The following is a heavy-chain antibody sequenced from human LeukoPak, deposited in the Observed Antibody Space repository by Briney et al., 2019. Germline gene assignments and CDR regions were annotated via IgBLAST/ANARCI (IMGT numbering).Heavy chain of an antibody. CDR2: IIPIFDTT. CDR1: GGASGNYA. D-gene: IGHD2-21*01. V-gene: IGHV1-69*01. J-gene: IGHJ4*02. Sequence: GSSVKVSCKTSGGASGNYAINWVRQAPGHGLEWMGGIIPIFDTTNYAQKFQGRVTITADESTTTAYMELSSLRSEDTAMYYCARGGDAGVRYYYCDFWGQGTQVTVSS. CDR3: ARGGDAGVRYYYCDF.